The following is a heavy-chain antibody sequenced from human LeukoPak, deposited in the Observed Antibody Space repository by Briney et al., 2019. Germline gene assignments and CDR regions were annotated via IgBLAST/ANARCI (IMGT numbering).Heavy chain of an antibody. CDR3: ARGRVDILTGFSPRYFDL. CDR2: SSSSSSYK. V-gene: IGHV3-21*01. D-gene: IGHD3-9*01. Sequence: GGPLRLSCAASVFTFNTYSMDWVRQAPGKGLEWVSSSSSSSSYKYYADSVKARFTISRDNAKKSLYLQMNSLRAEDTAVYYCARGRVDILTGFSPRYFDLWGRGTLVTVSS. J-gene: IGHJ2*01. CDR1: VFTFNTYS.